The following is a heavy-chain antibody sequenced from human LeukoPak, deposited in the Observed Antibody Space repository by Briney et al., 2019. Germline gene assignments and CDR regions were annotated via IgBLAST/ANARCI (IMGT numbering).Heavy chain of an antibody. Sequence: GGSLRLSCAASGFTFSSYWMSWVRQAPGKGLEWVANIKQDGSESYYVDSVKGRFTFSRDNSKNTLYLQMNSLRAEDTAVYYCAKDKFIVVVVAANYWGQGTLVTVSS. D-gene: IGHD2-15*01. J-gene: IGHJ4*02. V-gene: IGHV3-7*03. CDR2: IKQDGSES. CDR1: GFTFSSYW. CDR3: AKDKFIVVVVAANY.